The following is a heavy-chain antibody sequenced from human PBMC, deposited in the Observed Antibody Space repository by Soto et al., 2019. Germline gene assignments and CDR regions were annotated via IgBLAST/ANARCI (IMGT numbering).Heavy chain of an antibody. J-gene: IGHJ2*01. D-gene: IGHD3-10*01. CDR3: ARFDWYFDL. CDR1: GGSISSYY. V-gene: IGHV4-59*01. Sequence: QVQLQESGPGLVKPSETLSLTCTVSGGSISSYYWSWIRQPPGKGLEWIGYIYYRGSTNYNPSLKSRVTISVDTSKNQLALKLSSVTAADTAMYYCARFDWYFDLGGRGTLVTVSS. CDR2: IYYRGST.